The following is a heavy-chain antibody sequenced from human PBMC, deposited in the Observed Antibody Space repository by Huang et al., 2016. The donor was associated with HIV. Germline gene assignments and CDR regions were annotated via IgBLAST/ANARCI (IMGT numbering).Heavy chain of an antibody. Sequence: QVHLVQSGPEVKKPGASVKVSCKASGYNFTSRGLHWVRQAPGQRLEWMGYINPCKGNTKYSPKFQDRVPLTRDISANTAYMQLSRLTSEDTAVYYCASGQRMRESDIVATIPVSWGQGALVTVSS. CDR2: INPCKGNT. D-gene: IGHD5-12*01. J-gene: IGHJ5*02. CDR3: ASGQRMRESDIVATIPVS. V-gene: IGHV1-3*01. CDR1: GYNFTSRG.